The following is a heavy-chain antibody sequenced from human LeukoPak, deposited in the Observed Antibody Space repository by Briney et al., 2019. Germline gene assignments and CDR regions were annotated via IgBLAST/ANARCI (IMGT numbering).Heavy chain of an antibody. V-gene: IGHV1-2*02. CDR2: INPNSGGT. J-gene: IGHJ4*02. CDR3: ARGSSSWWYYFDY. D-gene: IGHD6-13*01. CDR1: GYTFTGYY. Sequence: ASVKVSCTASGYTFTGYYMHWVRQAPGQGLEWMGWINPNSGGTNYAQKFQGRVTMTRDTSISTAYMELSRLRSDDTAVYYCARGSSSWWYYFDYWGQGTLVTLSS.